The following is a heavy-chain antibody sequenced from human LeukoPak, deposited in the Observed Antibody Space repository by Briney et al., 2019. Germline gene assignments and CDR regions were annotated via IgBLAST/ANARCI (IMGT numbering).Heavy chain of an antibody. V-gene: IGHV3-23*01. CDR3: ARQYCSGGNCYSPFVDY. J-gene: IGHJ4*02. Sequence: GGSLRLSCAASGFTFSSYAMSWVRQAPGKGLEWVSAISGSGGSTYYADSVKGRFTISRDNSKNTLYLQMNSLRAEATAVYYCARQYCSGGNCYSPFVDYWGQGTLVTVSS. D-gene: IGHD2-15*01. CDR2: ISGSGGST. CDR1: GFTFSSYA.